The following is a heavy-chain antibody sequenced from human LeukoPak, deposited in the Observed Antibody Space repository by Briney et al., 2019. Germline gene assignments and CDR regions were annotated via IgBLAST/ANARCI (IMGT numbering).Heavy chain of an antibody. CDR2: ISGSGGST. J-gene: IGHJ4*02. Sequence: GGSLRLSCAASGFTFSSYAMSWVRQAPGKGLEWVSAISGSGGSTYYADSVKGRFTISRDNSKNTLYLQMNSLRAGDTAVYYCAKDGLAYCGGDCYYWGQGTLVTVSS. CDR1: GFTFSSYA. CDR3: AKDGLAYCGGDCYY. D-gene: IGHD2-21*01. V-gene: IGHV3-23*01.